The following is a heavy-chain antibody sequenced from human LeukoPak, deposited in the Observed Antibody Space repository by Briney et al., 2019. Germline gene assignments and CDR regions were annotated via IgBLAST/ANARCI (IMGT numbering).Heavy chain of an antibody. CDR1: GGSFSGYY. V-gene: IGHV4-34*01. J-gene: IGHJ4*02. CDR2: INHSGST. Sequence: PSETLSLTCAVYGGSFSGYYWSWIRQPPGKGLEWIGEINHSGSTNYNPSLKSRVTISVDTSKNQFSLKLSSVTAADTAVYYCASRKRGYDSSGYKYYFDYRGRGTLVTVSP. D-gene: IGHD3-22*01. CDR3: ASRKRGYDSSGYKYYFDY.